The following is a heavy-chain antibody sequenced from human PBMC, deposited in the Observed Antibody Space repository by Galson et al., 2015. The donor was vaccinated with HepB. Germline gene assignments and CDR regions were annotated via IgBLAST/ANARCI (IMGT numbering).Heavy chain of an antibody. CDR1: GFSLSTSGMC. V-gene: IGHV2-70*01. D-gene: IGHD6-13*01. J-gene: IGHJ2*01. Sequence: PALVKPTQTLTLTCTFSGFSLSTSGMCVSWIRQPPGKALEWLALIDWDDDKYYSTSLKTRLTISKDTSKNQVVLTMTNMDPVDTATYYCARTYSSRATYWYFDLWGRGTLVTVSS. CDR2: IDWDDDK. CDR3: ARTYSSRATYWYFDL.